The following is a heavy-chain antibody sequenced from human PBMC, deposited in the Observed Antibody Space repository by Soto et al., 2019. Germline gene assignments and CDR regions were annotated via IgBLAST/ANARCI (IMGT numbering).Heavy chain of an antibody. CDR3: ASSVVVVPAAPKGGGAFDI. CDR2: IYYSGST. D-gene: IGHD2-2*01. Sequence: SETLSLTCTVSGGSISSGGYYWSWIRQHPGKGLEWIGYIYYSGSTYYNPSLKSRVPISVDTSKNQFSLKLSSVTAADTAVYYCASSVVVVPAAPKGGGAFDIWGQGTMVTVSS. CDR1: GGSISSGGYY. J-gene: IGHJ3*02. V-gene: IGHV4-31*03.